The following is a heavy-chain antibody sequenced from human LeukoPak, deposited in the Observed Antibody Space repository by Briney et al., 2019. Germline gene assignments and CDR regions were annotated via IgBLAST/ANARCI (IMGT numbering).Heavy chain of an antibody. CDR3: ARETGNYWYFDL. V-gene: IGHV4-61*01. J-gene: IGHJ2*01. CDR1: GGSVSSGCNH. Sequence: SETLSLTCTVSGGSVSSGCNHWSWIRQPPGKGLECIGNIYYTGSTIYNPPLKSRVTISIDTSKNQFSLKLSSVTAADTAVYYCARETGNYWYFDLSGRGSLVTVSS. CDR2: IYYTGST.